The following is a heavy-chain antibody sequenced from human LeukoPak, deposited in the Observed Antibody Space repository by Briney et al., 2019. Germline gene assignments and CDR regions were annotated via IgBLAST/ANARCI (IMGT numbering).Heavy chain of an antibody. Sequence: ASVKVSCKASGYTFTGYYMHWVRQAPGQGLEWMGWINPNSGGTNYAQKFQGRVTMTRDTSISTAYMELNRLRSDDTAVYYCARDRSGSYHNYYFDYWGQGTLVTVSS. V-gene: IGHV1-2*02. D-gene: IGHD1-26*01. CDR3: ARDRSGSYHNYYFDY. CDR2: INPNSGGT. CDR1: GYTFTGYY. J-gene: IGHJ4*02.